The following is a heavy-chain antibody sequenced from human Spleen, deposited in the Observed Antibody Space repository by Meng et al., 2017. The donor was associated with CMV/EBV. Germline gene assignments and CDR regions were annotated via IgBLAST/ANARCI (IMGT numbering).Heavy chain of an antibody. V-gene: IGHV4-39*01. Sequence: VSDVSISNTTFCWGWIRQPPGKGLGWIGSFFHSGDTYSNPSLRSRVAISVDTSKNQFSPRLNSVTATDTAVYYCARHLRGYSWPKSDWGQGTLVTVSS. CDR1: DVSISNTTFC. CDR2: FFHSGDT. D-gene: IGHD1-26*01. CDR3: ARHLRGYSWPKSD. J-gene: IGHJ4*02.